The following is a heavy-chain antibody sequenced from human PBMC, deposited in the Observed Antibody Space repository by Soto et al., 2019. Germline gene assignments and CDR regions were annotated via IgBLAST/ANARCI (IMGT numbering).Heavy chain of an antibody. CDR3: AKDSARSIAAAGPGDY. D-gene: IGHD6-13*01. Sequence: QVQLVESGGGVVQPGRSLRLSCAASGFTFSSYGMHRVRQAPGKGLEWVAVISYDGSNKYYADSVKGRFTISRDNSKNTLYLQMNSLRAEDTAVYYCAKDSARSIAAAGPGDYWGQGTLVTVSS. CDR2: ISYDGSNK. J-gene: IGHJ4*02. CDR1: GFTFSSYG. V-gene: IGHV3-30*18.